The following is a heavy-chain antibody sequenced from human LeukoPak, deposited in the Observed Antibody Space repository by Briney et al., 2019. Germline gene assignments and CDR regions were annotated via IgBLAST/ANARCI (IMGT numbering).Heavy chain of an antibody. V-gene: IGHV3-7*01. CDR1: GFTFSSYW. CDR3: ARDAVWGYYDSSGYYPLDY. Sequence: GSLRLSCAASGFTFSSYWMSWVRQAPGKGLEWVANIKQDGSEKYYVDSVKGRFTISRDNAKNSLYLQMNSLRAEDTAVYYCARDAVWGYYDSSGYYPLDYWGQGTLVTVSS. J-gene: IGHJ4*02. D-gene: IGHD3-22*01. CDR2: IKQDGSEK.